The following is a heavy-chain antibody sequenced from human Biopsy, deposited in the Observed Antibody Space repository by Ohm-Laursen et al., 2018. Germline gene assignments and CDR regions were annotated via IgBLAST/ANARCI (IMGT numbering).Heavy chain of an antibody. J-gene: IGHJ6*02. Sequence: SDTLSLTCAVSGYSISGYYWTWIRQAPGKGLEFIGYVYSSGSTNYNPSLKSRTTISLDTSRNQDSLRLSSVTAADTAVYYCARGIAVVRSLDVWGQGTTVAVSS. V-gene: IGHV4-59*08. CDR2: VYSSGST. CDR1: GYSISGYY. D-gene: IGHD5-18*01. CDR3: ARGIAVVRSLDV.